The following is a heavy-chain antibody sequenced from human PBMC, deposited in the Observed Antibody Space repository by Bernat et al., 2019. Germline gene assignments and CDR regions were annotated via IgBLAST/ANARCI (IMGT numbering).Heavy chain of an antibody. CDR2: ISPTGSGT. J-gene: IGHJ4*02. CDR3: AKTASVLDY. CDR1: GFIFSNYA. V-gene: IGHV3-23*01. Sequence: EVQLLESGGGLVQPGGSLRLSCAASGFIFSNYAMTWVRQAPGQGLVWVSSISPTGSGTYSTDSVRGRFTISRDNSKNMLYPQMNSLRAEDTAIYYCAKTASVLDYWGQGTLVTVSS.